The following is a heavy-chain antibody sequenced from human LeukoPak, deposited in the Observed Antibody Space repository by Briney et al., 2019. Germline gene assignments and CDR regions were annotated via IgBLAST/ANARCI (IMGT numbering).Heavy chain of an antibody. CDR2: INHSGST. Sequence: SETLSLTCAVYGGPFSGYYWSWIRQPPGKGLEWIGEINHSGSTNYNPSLKSRVTISVDTSKNQFSLKLSSVTAADTAVYYCARGQYKVYFDYWGQGTLVTVSS. D-gene: IGHD1-20*01. J-gene: IGHJ4*02. V-gene: IGHV4-34*01. CDR3: ARGQYKVYFDY. CDR1: GGPFSGYY.